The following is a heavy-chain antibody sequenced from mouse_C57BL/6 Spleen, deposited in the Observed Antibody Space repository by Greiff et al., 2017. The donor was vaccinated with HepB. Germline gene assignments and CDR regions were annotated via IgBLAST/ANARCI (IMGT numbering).Heavy chain of an antibody. Sequence: VQLVESGGGLVQPKGSLKLSCAASGFSFNTYAMNWVRQAPGKGLEWVARIRSKSNNYATYYADSVKDRFTISRDDSESMLYLQMNNLKTEDTAMYYCVRGGDYAAMDYWGQGTSVTVSS. J-gene: IGHJ4*01. D-gene: IGHD2-4*01. V-gene: IGHV10-1*01. CDR1: GFSFNTYA. CDR2: IRSKSNNYAT. CDR3: VRGGDYAAMDY.